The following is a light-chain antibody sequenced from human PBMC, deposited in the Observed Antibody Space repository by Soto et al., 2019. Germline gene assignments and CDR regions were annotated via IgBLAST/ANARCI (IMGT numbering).Light chain of an antibody. V-gene: IGKV1-5*03. CDR1: QSISSW. CDR2: KAS. CDR3: QQYNSYPLT. J-gene: IGKJ4*01. Sequence: DIQMTQSPSTLSASVGDRVTITCRAIQSISSWLACYQQKPGKAPKHLIYKASSLESGVPSRFSGSGSGTEFTLTISSLQPDDFATYYCQQYNSYPLTFGGGTKVEIK.